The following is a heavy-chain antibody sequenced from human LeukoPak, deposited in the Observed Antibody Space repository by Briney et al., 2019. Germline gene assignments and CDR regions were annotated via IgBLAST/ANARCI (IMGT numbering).Heavy chain of an antibody. CDR2: ISSRSSYI. J-gene: IGHJ4*02. V-gene: IGHV3-21*01. D-gene: IGHD2-21*02. CDR3: ATVRGCGGDCYYIDY. Sequence: PGGSLRLSCAASGFIFSHYSMNWVRQAPGKGLEWVSSISSRSSYIFYADSMKGRFTISRDNAENSLYLQMNSLRAEDTAVYYCATVRGCGGDCYYIDYWGQGTLVTVSS. CDR1: GFIFSHYS.